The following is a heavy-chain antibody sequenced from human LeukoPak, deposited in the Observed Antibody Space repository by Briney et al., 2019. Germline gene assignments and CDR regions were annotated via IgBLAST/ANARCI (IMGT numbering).Heavy chain of an antibody. Sequence: SETLSLTCAVYGESFSGYYWSWIRQPPGKGLEWVGEINHTGSTNYNPSLKSRVTISVHTSKNQSCLKLSSVTAAGTAVYYCARTYDYVWGSYRYYFDDWGQGTLVTVSS. CDR2: INHTGST. CDR3: ARTYDYVWGSYRYYFDD. CDR1: GESFSGYY. V-gene: IGHV4-34*01. D-gene: IGHD3-16*02. J-gene: IGHJ4*02.